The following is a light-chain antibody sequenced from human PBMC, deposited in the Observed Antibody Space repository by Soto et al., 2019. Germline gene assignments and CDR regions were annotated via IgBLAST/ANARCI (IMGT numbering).Light chain of an antibody. V-gene: IGLV2-14*01. CDR1: SSDVGGYNY. Sequence: QSVLTQPASVSGSPGQSITISCTGTSSDVGGYNYVSWYQQHPGKAPKLMIYDVSNRPSGVSNRFSGSKSGNTASLTISGLQAEDEADYYCSSYTSSSPLFGGGTKVTVL. CDR2: DVS. CDR3: SSYTSSSPL. J-gene: IGLJ2*01.